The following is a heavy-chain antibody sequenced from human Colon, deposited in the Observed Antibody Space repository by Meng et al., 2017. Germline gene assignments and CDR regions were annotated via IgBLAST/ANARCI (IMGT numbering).Heavy chain of an antibody. CDR1: GFTFSNYG. V-gene: IGHV3-33*01. J-gene: IGHJ2*01. CDR3: ARDIYNSGGKYFDL. Sequence: QVQLVESGGGVVQPGRSLSLSCAASGFTFSNYGMHWVRQAPGKGLEWVAHIRFDGTIQYYVQFVKGRFTVSRDDSKSTLYLQMDSLRVEDTAVYYCARDIYNSGGKYFDLWGRGTLVTVSS. CDR2: IRFDGTIQ. D-gene: IGHD2-15*01.